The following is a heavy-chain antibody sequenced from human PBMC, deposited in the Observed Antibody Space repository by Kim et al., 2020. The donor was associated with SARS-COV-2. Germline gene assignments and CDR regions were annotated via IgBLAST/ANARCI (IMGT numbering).Heavy chain of an antibody. J-gene: IGHJ4*02. CDR1: GFTFSSYA. CDR3: AKDGLSPMVRGVIPSYFDY. V-gene: IGHV3-33*06. CDR2: IWYDGSNK. Sequence: GGSLRLSCAASGFTFSSYAMHWVRQAPGKGLEWVAVIWYDGSNKYYADSVKGRFTISRDNSKNTLYLQMNSLRAEDTAVYYCAKDGLSPMVRGVIPSYFDYWGQGTLVTVSS. D-gene: IGHD3-10*01.